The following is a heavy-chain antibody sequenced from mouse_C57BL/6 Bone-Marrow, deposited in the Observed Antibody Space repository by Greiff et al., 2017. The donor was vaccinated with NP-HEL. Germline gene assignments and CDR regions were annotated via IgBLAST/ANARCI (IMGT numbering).Heavy chain of an antibody. D-gene: IGHD1-1*01. V-gene: IGHV1-19*01. CDR1: GYTFTDYY. CDR2: INPYNGGT. J-gene: IGHJ2*01. Sequence: EVQLQQSGPVLVKPGASVKMSCKASGYTFTDYYMNWVKQSHGKSLEWIGVINPYNGGTSYNQKFKGKATLTVDKSSSTAYMELNSLTSEDSAVYYCAIYGSSYRYYFDYWGQGTTLTVSS. CDR3: AIYGSSYRYYFDY.